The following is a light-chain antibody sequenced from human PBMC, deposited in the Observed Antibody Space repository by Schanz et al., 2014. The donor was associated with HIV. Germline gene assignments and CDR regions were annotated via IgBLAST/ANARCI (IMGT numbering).Light chain of an antibody. Sequence: EIVLTQSPGTLSLSPGERATLSCRASQSVSSSYLAWYQQKPGQAPRLLIYGASSRATGIPDRFSGSGSGTDFTLSISGLEPEDFAIYYCQQRSNWPPYTFGQGTKLEIK. CDR2: GAS. CDR1: QSVSSSY. V-gene: IGKV3D-20*02. J-gene: IGKJ2*01. CDR3: QQRSNWPPYT.